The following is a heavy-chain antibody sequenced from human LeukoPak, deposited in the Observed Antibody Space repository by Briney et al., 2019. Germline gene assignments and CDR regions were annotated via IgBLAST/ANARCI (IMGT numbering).Heavy chain of an antibody. J-gene: IGHJ4*02. CDR1: GFAVSNTY. Sequence: PGGSLRLSCAASGFAVSNTYMSWARQAPGKGLEWISTIYSRGTTYYADSVKGRFAISRGTSTNTIYLQMIRLTTEDTALYYCAREPWFGATKLIDYWGQGTLVTVSS. V-gene: IGHV3-53*01. CDR3: AREPWFGATKLIDY. D-gene: IGHD3-10*01. CDR2: IYSRGTT.